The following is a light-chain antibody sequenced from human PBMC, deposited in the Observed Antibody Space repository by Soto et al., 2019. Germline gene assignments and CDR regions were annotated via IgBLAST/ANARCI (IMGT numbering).Light chain of an antibody. Sequence: EIVLTQSPGTLSLSPGERATLSCRASQSVSSRDFAWYQQKPGQAPRLLIYGASSRATGIPDRFSGSGSGTDLTLTISRLEAEDFAVYYCQRYCSSLTFGGGTKVEIK. CDR3: QRYCSSLT. V-gene: IGKV3-20*01. CDR2: GAS. J-gene: IGKJ4*01. CDR1: QSVSSRD.